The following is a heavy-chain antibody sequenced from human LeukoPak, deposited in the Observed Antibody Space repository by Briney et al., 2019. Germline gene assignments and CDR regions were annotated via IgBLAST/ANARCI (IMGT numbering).Heavy chain of an antibody. Sequence: SETLSLTCGVYGGSYSDYYWSWIRQPPGKGLEWIGSIYYSGSFYYNPSLKSRVTISVGTSKNQVSLKLSSVTAADTAVYYCARAPLGDYVWGSYQWGYMDVWGKGTTVTVSS. CDR2: IYYSGSF. CDR1: GGSYSDYY. J-gene: IGHJ6*03. V-gene: IGHV4-34*01. CDR3: ARAPLGDYVWGSYQWGYMDV. D-gene: IGHD3-16*02.